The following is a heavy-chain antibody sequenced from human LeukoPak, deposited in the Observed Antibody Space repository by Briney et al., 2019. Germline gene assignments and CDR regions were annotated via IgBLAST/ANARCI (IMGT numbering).Heavy chain of an antibody. D-gene: IGHD3-16*01. Sequence: ASVKVSCKASGYTFTSYGISWVRQAPGQGLEWMGWISAYNGNTNYAQKLQGRVTMTTGTSTSTAYMELRSLRSDDTAVYYCARDPRIGGDYGDYYYGMDVWGQGTTVTVSS. V-gene: IGHV1-18*01. CDR2: ISAYNGNT. CDR1: GYTFTSYG. J-gene: IGHJ6*02. CDR3: ARDPRIGGDYGDYYYGMDV.